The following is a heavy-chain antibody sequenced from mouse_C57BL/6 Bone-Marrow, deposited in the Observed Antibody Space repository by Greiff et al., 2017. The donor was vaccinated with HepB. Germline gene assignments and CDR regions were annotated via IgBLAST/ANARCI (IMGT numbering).Heavy chain of an antibody. J-gene: IGHJ4*01. CDR1: GFTFSDYG. Sequence: EVKVEESGGGLVKPGGSLKLSCAASGFTFSDYGMHLVRQAPEKGLEWVAYISSGSSTIYYADTVKGRFTISRDNAKNTLFLQMTSLRSEDTAMYYCARKSITTVVALYAMDYWGQGTSVTVSS. CDR3: ARKSITTVVALYAMDY. CDR2: ISSGSSTI. D-gene: IGHD1-1*01. V-gene: IGHV5-17*01.